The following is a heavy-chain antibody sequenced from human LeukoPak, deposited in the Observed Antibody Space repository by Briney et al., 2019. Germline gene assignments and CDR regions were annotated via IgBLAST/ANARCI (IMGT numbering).Heavy chain of an antibody. Sequence: GGSLRLSCAASGFTFNAYSMNWVRQAPGKGLEWVSYISSSSSTIYYADSVKGRFTISRDNAKNSLYLQMNSLRAEGTAVYYCAREVTAAAPYYFDYWGQGTLVTVSS. CDR2: ISSSSSTI. J-gene: IGHJ4*02. CDR1: GFTFNAYS. V-gene: IGHV3-48*01. D-gene: IGHD6-13*01. CDR3: AREVTAAAPYYFDY.